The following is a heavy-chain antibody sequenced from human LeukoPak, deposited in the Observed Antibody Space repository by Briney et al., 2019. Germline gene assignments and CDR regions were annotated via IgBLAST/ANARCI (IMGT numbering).Heavy chain of an antibody. CDR2: IFSSGSA. D-gene: IGHD3-10*01. CDR3: ARQQYPIWFGVDY. V-gene: IGHV4-39*01. Sequence: KPSESLSLSCTVSGASLNSISYYWGWLRHPPEKGLEWFGSIFSSGSAYYNPSLKSRVSISVDTSKDQFSLKLTSVTAADTALYYCARQQYPIWFGVDYWGQGILVTVSS. J-gene: IGHJ4*02. CDR1: GASLNSISYY.